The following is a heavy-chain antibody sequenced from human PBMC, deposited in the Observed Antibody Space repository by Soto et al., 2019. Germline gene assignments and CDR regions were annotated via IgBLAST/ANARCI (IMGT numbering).Heavy chain of an antibody. V-gene: IGHV1-18*01. D-gene: IGHD6-19*01. CDR2: ISAYNGNT. J-gene: IGHJ5*02. CDR3: ARESAVAALDP. CDR1: GYTFTSYG. Sequence: QVQLVQSGAEVKKPGASVKVSCKASGYTFTSYGISWVRQAPGQGPAWMGWISAYNGNTNYAQKLQGRVTMNTGTSTSTAYMELGSLRSDDTAVYYCARESAVAALDPWGQGTLVTVSS.